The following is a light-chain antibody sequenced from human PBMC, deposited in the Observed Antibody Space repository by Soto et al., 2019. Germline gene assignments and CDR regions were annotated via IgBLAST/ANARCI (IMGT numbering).Light chain of an antibody. V-gene: IGKV2-30*01. CDR3: MQGTHWPPYT. CDR1: QSLAYSDGHTY. CDR2: KVS. J-gene: IGKJ2*01. Sequence: DVVMTQSPLSLPVTLGQPASISCRSSQSLAYSDGHTYLNWFQQRPGQSPRRLIYKVSNRDSGVPYRFSGSASGTDFTLKISRVEAEDVGVYYCMQGTHWPPYTFGQGTKLEIK.